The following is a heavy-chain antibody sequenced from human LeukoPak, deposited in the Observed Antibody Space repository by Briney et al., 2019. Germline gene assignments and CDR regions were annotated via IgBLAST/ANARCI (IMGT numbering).Heavy chain of an antibody. J-gene: IGHJ4*02. CDR1: GYTFTSYD. D-gene: IGHD3-16*01. CDR3: ARLLGGSSPFDY. V-gene: IGHV5-51*01. CDR2: IHPGDSDT. Sequence: GASVKVSCKASGYTFTSYDVHWVRQATGQGLEWMGIIHPGDSDTRYSPSFQGQATISADKSISTAYLQWSSLKASDTAMYYCARLLGGSSPFDYWGQGTLVTVSS.